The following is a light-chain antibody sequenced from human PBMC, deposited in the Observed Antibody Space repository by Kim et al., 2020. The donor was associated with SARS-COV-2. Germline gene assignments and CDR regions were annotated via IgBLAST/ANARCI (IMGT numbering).Light chain of an antibody. J-gene: IGLJ3*02. V-gene: IGLV1-40*01. CDR3: QSFDSSLSGWV. CDR2: GIN. CDR1: SSNIGAGYD. Sequence: QSVLTQPPSVSGAPGQRVTISCTGSSSNIGAGYDVQWYQHLPGTAPELLIYGINNRPSGVPDRFSASKSGTSASLAISGLQAEDVADYYCQSFDSSLSGWVFGGGTQLTVL.